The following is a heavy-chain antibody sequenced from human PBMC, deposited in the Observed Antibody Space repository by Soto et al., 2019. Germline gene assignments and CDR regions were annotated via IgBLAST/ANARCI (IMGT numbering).Heavy chain of an antibody. D-gene: IGHD5-12*01. J-gene: IGHJ6*02. V-gene: IGHV3-30*18. CDR1: GFTFSSYG. CDR3: AKARRMVATGYYYYYGMDV. Sequence: QVQLVESGGGVVQPGRSLRLSCAASGFTFSSYGMHWVRQAPGKGLEWVAVISYDGSNKYYADSVKGRFTISRDNSKNTLYLQMNSLRAEDTAVYYCAKARRMVATGYYYYYGMDVWGQGTTVTVSS. CDR2: ISYDGSNK.